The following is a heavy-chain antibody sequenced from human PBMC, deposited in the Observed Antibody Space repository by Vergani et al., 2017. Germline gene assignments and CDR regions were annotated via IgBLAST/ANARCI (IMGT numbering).Heavy chain of an antibody. Sequence: QVQLQESGPGLVKPSETLSLTCTVSGGSISSYYWSWIRQPPGKGLEWIGYIYYSGSTNYNPSRKSRVTISVDTSKNQFSLKLSSVTAADTAVYYCARIDYDFWSGYYQSAWYFDLWGRGTLVTVSS. D-gene: IGHD3-3*01. J-gene: IGHJ2*01. V-gene: IGHV4-59*01. CDR3: ARIDYDFWSGYYQSAWYFDL. CDR1: GGSISSYY. CDR2: IYYSGST.